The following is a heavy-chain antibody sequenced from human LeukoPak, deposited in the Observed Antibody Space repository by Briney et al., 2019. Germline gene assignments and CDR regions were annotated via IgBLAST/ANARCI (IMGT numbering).Heavy chain of an antibody. Sequence: PGGSLRLSCAASGFTFSSHTVTWVRQAPGRGLEWVSSISSSSSFIHYADSVRGRFTISRDNAKKSLYLQMNSLRAEDTAVYYCATYSSLNAREFQYWGQGTLVTVSS. D-gene: IGHD3-22*01. CDR1: GFTFSSHT. CDR2: ISSSSSFI. CDR3: ATYSSLNAREFQY. J-gene: IGHJ1*01. V-gene: IGHV3-21*01.